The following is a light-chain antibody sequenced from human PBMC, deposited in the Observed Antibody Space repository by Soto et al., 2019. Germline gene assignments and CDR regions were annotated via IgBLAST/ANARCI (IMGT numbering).Light chain of an antibody. CDR2: RNN. CDR3: SSYAGSNNYV. V-gene: IGLV1-40*01. CDR1: SSNIGAGYD. J-gene: IGLJ1*01. Sequence: QSVLTQPPSVSGAPGQRVTISCTGSSSNIGAGYDVHWYQQLPGTAPKLLIFRNNNRPSGVPDRFSGSKSGTSASLAITGLQAEDEADYYCSSYAGSNNYVFGTGTKVTVL.